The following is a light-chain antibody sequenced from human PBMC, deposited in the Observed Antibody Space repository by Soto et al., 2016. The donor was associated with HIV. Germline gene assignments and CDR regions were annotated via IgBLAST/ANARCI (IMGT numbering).Light chain of an antibody. V-gene: IGLV3-21*03. CDR2: DDN. Sequence: SYELTQPPSVSVAPGKTATITCEGINIGIKSFYWYQQKSGQAPVLVVYDDNDRPSGIPERFSGSKSGNKATLTISRVEAGDEADYYCQVWDSSSDHYVFGTGTEVTV. CDR1: NIGIKS. J-gene: IGLJ1*01. CDR3: QVWDSSSDHYV.